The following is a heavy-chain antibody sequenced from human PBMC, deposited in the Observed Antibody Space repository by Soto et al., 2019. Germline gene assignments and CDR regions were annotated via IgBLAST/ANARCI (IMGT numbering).Heavy chain of an antibody. CDR3: VQPPSSARIIVVEAVCGFDP. CDR1: GGSFSGYY. CDR2: VNHSGNS. D-gene: IGHD2-15*01. V-gene: IGHV4-34*01. Sequence: QVQLQQWGAGLLKPSETLSLTCAVYGGSFSGYYWNWIRQAPGKGLEWVGEVNHSGNSNLNPSLKHRFTISVDPSMNQVSLNLTSASAAATAVYYCVQPPSSARIIVVEAVCGFDPWGQGTMVTVSS. J-gene: IGHJ5*01.